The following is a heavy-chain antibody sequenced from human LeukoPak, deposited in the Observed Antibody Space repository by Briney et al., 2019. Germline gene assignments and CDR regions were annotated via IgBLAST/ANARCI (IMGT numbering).Heavy chain of an antibody. CDR3: TSSWYCSSTSCSDAFDI. Sequence: PGRSLRLSCTASGFTFGDYAMSWVRQAPGKGLEWVGFIRRKAYGGTTEYAASVKGRFTISRDDSKSIAYLQMNSLKTEDTAVYYCTSSWYCSSTSCSDAFDIWGQGTMVTVSS. D-gene: IGHD2-2*01. V-gene: IGHV3-49*04. CDR2: IRRKAYGGTT. J-gene: IGHJ3*02. CDR1: GFTFGDYA.